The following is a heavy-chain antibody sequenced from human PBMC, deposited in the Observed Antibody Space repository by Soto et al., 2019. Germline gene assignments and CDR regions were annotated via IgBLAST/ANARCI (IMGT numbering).Heavy chain of an antibody. D-gene: IGHD3-3*01. Sequence: EVQLLESGGGLVQPGGSLRLSCAASGFTFNSYAMTWVRQAPGKGLEWVSAISGSGSSTYYADSVKGRFTISRDISKITLYLQMNSMRAEDTAVYYCAKGTSHYDFWSEVDHWGQGTLVTFPS. CDR2: ISGSGSST. J-gene: IGHJ5*02. CDR1: GFTFNSYA. CDR3: AKGTSHYDFWSEVDH. V-gene: IGHV3-23*01.